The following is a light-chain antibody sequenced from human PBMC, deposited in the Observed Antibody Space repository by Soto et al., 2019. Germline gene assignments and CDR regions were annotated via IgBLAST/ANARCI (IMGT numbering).Light chain of an antibody. CDR1: SGSIASNY. V-gene: IGLV6-57*03. J-gene: IGLJ3*02. CDR2: EDN. CDR3: QSYDSNNQGV. Sequence: FMLTQPHSVSESPGKTVTISCTRSSGSIASNYVQWYQQRPGSAPTTVIYEDNQRPSGVPDRFSGSIDSSSNSASLTISGLKTEDEADYYCQSYDSNNQGVFGGGTKLTVL.